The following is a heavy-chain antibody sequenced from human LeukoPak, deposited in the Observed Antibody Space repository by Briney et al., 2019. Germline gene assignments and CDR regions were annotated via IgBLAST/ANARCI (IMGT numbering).Heavy chain of an antibody. D-gene: IGHD4-11*01. Sequence: GGSLRLSCAASGFTFSSYAMSWVRQAPGKGLEWVSGITGSGGSTYYAASVKGRFTISRDNSKNTLYLQMNSLRAEDTAVYYCAKDRWTTVIRGGFDFWGQGTLVTVSS. CDR1: GFTFSSYA. CDR2: ITGSGGST. CDR3: AKDRWTTVIRGGFDF. J-gene: IGHJ4*02. V-gene: IGHV3-23*01.